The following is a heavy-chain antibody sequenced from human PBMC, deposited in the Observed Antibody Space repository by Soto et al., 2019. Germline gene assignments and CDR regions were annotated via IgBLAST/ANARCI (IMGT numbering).Heavy chain of an antibody. Sequence: QVQLQESGPGLVKPSGTLSLTCAVSGGSISSNHWWTWVRQPPGKGLEWIGEIYHSGSSNYNPSLKSRGTISVDKPKTQFSLNLSSVTAADTAVYYCVRKDFYDRRFDSWGQGTLVTVSS. D-gene: IGHD3-22*01. V-gene: IGHV4-4*02. CDR1: GGSISSNHW. J-gene: IGHJ4*02. CDR2: IYHSGSS. CDR3: VRKDFYDRRFDS.